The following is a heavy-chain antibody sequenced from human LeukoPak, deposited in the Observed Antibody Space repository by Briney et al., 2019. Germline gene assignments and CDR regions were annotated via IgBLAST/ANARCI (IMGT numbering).Heavy chain of an antibody. V-gene: IGHV1-2*02. D-gene: IGHD1-26*01. J-gene: IGHJ4*02. CDR2: INPNSGGT. CDR3: ARERGGSGSYLPDY. Sequence: ASVKVSCKASGYTFTGYYMHWVRQAPGQGLEWMGWINPNSGGTNYAQKFQGRVTMTRDTSISTAYMELSRLRSDDTAVYYCARERGGSGSYLPDYWGQGTLVTASS. CDR1: GYTFTGYY.